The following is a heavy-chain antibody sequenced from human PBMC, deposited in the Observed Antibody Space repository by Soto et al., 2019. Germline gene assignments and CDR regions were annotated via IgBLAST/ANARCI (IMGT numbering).Heavy chain of an antibody. V-gene: IGHV3-23*01. CDR3: ANPSGNEGQVYYFDS. CDR1: GFIFSDYS. CDR2: ISGSGYST. J-gene: IGHJ4*02. Sequence: EVQVLESGGDLIQPGGSLRLACAASGFIFSDYSMSWVRQAPGKGLEWVSGISGSGYSTYYADSVRGRFTISRDNSKNPLYLKMTTLKAEARALYYCANPSGNEGQVYYFDSWGQGT.